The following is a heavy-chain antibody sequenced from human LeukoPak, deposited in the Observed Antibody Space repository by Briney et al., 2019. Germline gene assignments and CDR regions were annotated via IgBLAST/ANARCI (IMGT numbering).Heavy chain of an antibody. J-gene: IGHJ5*02. Sequence: GGSLRLSCAASGFTFSSYAMSWVRQAPGKGLEWVSAISGSGGSTYYADSEKGRFTISRDNSKNTLYLQMNSLRAEDTAVYYCAKDGRRDSSSWRGVWFDPWGQRTLVTVSS. CDR1: GFTFSSYA. CDR3: AKDGRRDSSSWRGVWFDP. CDR2: ISGSGGST. V-gene: IGHV3-23*01. D-gene: IGHD6-13*01.